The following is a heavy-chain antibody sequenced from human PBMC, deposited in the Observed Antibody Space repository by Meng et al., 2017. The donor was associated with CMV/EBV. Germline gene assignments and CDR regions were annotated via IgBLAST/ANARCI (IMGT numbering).Heavy chain of an antibody. V-gene: IGHV3-48*03. CDR1: GFTFSSYE. D-gene: IGHD3-3*01. Sequence: GGSLRLSCAASGFTFSSYEMNWVRQAPGKGLEWVSYISSSGSTIYYADSMKGRFTISRDNAKNSLYLQMNSLTAEDTAVYYCARDRTIFGVRNYYYYGMDVWGQGTTVTVSS. CDR3: ARDRTIFGVRNYYYYGMDV. J-gene: IGHJ6*02. CDR2: ISSSGSTI.